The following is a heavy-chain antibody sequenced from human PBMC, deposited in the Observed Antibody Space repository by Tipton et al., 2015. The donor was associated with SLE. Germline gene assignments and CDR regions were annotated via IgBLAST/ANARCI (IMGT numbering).Heavy chain of an antibody. V-gene: IGHV4-38-2*02. CDR3: ARAIGRVLPMDV. Sequence: TLSLTCTVSGYSISSGYYWGWIRQPPGKGLEWIGEINPSGSANYNPSLKSRVTISVDTSKKQFSLKLSSVTAADTAVFYCARAIGRVLPMDVWGKGTTVTVSS. J-gene: IGHJ6*03. CDR1: GYSISSGYY. D-gene: IGHD1-26*01. CDR2: INPSGSA.